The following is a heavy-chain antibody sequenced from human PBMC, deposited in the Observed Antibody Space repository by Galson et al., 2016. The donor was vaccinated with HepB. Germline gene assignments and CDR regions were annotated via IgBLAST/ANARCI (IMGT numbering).Heavy chain of an antibody. V-gene: IGHV2-5*02. CDR2: IYGDGDK. CDR3: AHRRRDGDWYYFDY. D-gene: IGHD3-9*01. Sequence: PALVTPTQTLTLTCTVSGFSLSTSPVGVGWIRQPPGKALEWLALIYGDGDKRYSPSLKSRLTVTKDTSKSQVVLTMTSMDPVDTGTYYCAHRRRDGDWYYFDYWGQGTLVTVSS. J-gene: IGHJ4*02. CDR1: GFSLSTSPVG.